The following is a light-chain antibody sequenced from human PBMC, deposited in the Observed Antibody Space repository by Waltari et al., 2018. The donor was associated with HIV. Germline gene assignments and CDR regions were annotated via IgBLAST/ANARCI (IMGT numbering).Light chain of an antibody. CDR2: EDK. V-gene: IGLV3-1*01. J-gene: IGLJ3*02. CDR3: LAWDSSTAV. Sequence: SYELTQSPSVSVSAGQTASIPCSGHSLVAQSVSWYRQKPGQSPVLVMYEDKKRPSGIHDRYSGTNVWRTDTLTISGNQAMDEADYYCLAWDSSTAVFGGGTKLTVL. CDR1: SLVAQS.